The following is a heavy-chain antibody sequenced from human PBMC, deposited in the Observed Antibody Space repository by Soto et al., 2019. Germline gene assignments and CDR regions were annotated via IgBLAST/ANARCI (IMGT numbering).Heavy chain of an antibody. CDR2: ISAYNGNT. J-gene: IGHJ5*02. Sequence: ASVKVSCKASGYTFTSYGISWVRQAPGQGLEWMGWISAYNGNTNYAQKLQGRVTMTTDTSTSTAYMELRSLRSDDTALYYCARGHIVVVTVQRNWFDPWGQGTLVTVSS. V-gene: IGHV1-18*01. CDR1: GYTFTSYG. CDR3: ARGHIVVVTVQRNWFDP. D-gene: IGHD2-21*02.